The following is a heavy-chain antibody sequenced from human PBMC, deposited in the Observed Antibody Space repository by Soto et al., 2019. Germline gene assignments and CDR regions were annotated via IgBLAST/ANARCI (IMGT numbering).Heavy chain of an antibody. V-gene: IGHV6-1*01. CDR3: ARDGLTGTTWEVNWFDP. CDR1: GDSVSSNSAA. Sequence: SQTLSLTGAISGDSVSSNSAAWNWIRQSPSRGLEWLGRTYYRSKWYNDYAVSVKSRITINPDTSKNQFSLQLNSVTPEDTAVYYSARDGLTGTTWEVNWFDPWGQGTLVTVSS. J-gene: IGHJ5*02. D-gene: IGHD1-7*01. CDR2: TYYRSKWYN.